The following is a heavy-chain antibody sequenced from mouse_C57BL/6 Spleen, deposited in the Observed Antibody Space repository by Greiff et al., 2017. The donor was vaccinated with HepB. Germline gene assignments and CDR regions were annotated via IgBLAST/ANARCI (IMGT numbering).Heavy chain of an antibody. V-gene: IGHV1-53*01. J-gene: IGHJ3*01. CDR2: INPSNGGT. Sequence: QVQLQQPGTELVKPGASVKLSCKASGYTFTSYWMHWVKQRPGQGLEWIGNINPSNGGTNYNEKFKSKATLTVDKSSSTAYMQLSSLTSEDSAVYYCARDGAYDGYEAWFAYWGQGTLVTVSA. CDR3: ARDGAYDGYEAWFAY. D-gene: IGHD2-3*01. CDR1: GYTFTSYW.